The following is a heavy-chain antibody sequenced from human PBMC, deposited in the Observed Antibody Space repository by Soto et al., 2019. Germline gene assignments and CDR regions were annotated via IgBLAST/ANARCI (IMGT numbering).Heavy chain of an antibody. CDR1: GYTFTSHY. Sequence: ASVKVSCKASGYTFTSHYMHRVRQAPGQGLEWMGLINPSAGSTSYAQSFQGRVTMTRDTSTSTVFMDLSSLRSEDKAIYYCATPSGYWGQGTLVTVSS. D-gene: IGHD3-10*01. CDR2: INPSAGST. CDR3: ATPSGY. J-gene: IGHJ4*02. V-gene: IGHV1-46*01.